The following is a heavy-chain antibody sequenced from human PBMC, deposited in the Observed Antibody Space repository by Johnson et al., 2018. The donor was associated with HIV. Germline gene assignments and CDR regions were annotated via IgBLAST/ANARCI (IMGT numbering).Heavy chain of an antibody. V-gene: IGHV3-23*04. CDR1: GFSFDSHA. Sequence: EQLVESGGGLVQPGGSLRLSCAASGFSFDSHAINWVRQAPGKGLQWVSAISYSGSSTYYADSVKGRFTISRDNSRSTVYFHMINLRADDTALYYCAREISRYYYDYAAFDLWGQGTTVTVSS. D-gene: IGHD3-22*01. CDR3: AREISRYYYDYAAFDL. J-gene: IGHJ3*01. CDR2: ISYSGSST.